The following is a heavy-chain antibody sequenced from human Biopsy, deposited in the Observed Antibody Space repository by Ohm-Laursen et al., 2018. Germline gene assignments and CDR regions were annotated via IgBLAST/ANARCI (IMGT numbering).Heavy chain of an antibody. D-gene: IGHD3-9*01. Sequence: SVKVSCKGPGGTFSNYGVNWVRQAPGQGLEWLGGNIPILGTGNYAQKFQDRVTVAADTFTSTATMELRSLRSDDTAVYYCATKLTGYFHHWGQGTLVIVSS. CDR3: ATKLTGYFHH. J-gene: IGHJ1*01. V-gene: IGHV1-69*06. CDR1: GGTFSNYG. CDR2: NIPILGTG.